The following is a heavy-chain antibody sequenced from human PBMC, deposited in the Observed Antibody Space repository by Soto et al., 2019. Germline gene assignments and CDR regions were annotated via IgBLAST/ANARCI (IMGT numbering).Heavy chain of an antibody. CDR1: GYPFTGYY. CDR2: SNPNSGGT. D-gene: IGHD6-19*01. CDR3: ARGKSSGWYSNFDS. J-gene: IGHJ4*02. Sequence: QVQLVQAGAEVKKPGASVKVSCQASGYPFTGYYIHWLRQAPGQGLAWMGWSNPNSGGTNYAKKFQGRVTITRDTSISTAYLELSRLRADDTAVYYCARGKSSGWYSNFDSWGPGTLVTVSS. V-gene: IGHV1-2*02.